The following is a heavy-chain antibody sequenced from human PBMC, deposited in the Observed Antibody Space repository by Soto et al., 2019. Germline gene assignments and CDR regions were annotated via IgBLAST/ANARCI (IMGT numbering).Heavy chain of an antibody. Sequence: LSLTCTVSGGSISSGGYYWSWIRQHPGKGLEWIGYIYYSGSTYYNPSLKSRVTISVDTSKNQFSLKLSSVTAADTAVYYCARDHLWGYYYDSSGYFHDAFDIWGQGTMVTVSS. CDR1: GGSISSGGYY. V-gene: IGHV4-31*03. CDR3: ARDHLWGYYYDSSGYFHDAFDI. J-gene: IGHJ3*02. D-gene: IGHD3-22*01. CDR2: IYYSGST.